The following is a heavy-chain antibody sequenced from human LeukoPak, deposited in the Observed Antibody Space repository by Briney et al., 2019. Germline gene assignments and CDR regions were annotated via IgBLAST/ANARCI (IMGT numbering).Heavy chain of an antibody. Sequence: GGSLRLSCVASGFTFSDYDMIWVRQAPGKGLEWGSDIFAGGGRTYYADDVKGRVTISRDNSRDTLHLQMDSLRVDDTAVYYCAKPRIKCTIEICYPAFDSWGQGTLVTVSS. CDR3: AKPRIKCTIEICYPAFDS. CDR1: GFTFSDYD. J-gene: IGHJ4*02. V-gene: IGHV3-23*01. CDR2: IFAGGGRT. D-gene: IGHD2-15*01.